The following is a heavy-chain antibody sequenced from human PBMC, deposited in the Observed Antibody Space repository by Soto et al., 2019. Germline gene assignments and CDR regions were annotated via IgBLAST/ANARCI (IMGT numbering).Heavy chain of an antibody. Sequence: PGGSLRLSCAASGFTFSSYGMHWVRQAPGKGLEWVAVIWYDGSNKYYADSVKGRFTISRDNSKNTLYLQMNSLRAEDTAVYYCARGLSAFGDTLLHWGQGTLVTVSS. CDR3: ARGLSAFGDTLLH. CDR1: GFTFSSYG. CDR2: IWYDGSNK. V-gene: IGHV3-33*01. D-gene: IGHD3-10*01. J-gene: IGHJ4*02.